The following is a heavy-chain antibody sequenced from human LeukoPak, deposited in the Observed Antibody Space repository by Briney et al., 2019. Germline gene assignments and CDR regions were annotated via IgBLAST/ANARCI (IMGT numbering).Heavy chain of an antibody. CDR3: ARPVGESYNWFDP. D-gene: IGHD3-10*01. V-gene: IGHV3-48*03. J-gene: IGHJ5*02. CDR2: ISSSGSTI. CDR1: GFTFSSYE. Sequence: GGSLRLSCAASGFTFSSYEMNWVRQAPGKGLEWVSYISSSGSTIYYADSVKGRFTISRDNVKNSLYLQMNSLRAEDTAVYYCARPVGESYNWFDPWGQGTLVTVSS.